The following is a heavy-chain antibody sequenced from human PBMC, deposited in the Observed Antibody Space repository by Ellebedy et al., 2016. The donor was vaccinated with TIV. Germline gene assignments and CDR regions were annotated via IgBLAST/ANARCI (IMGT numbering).Heavy chain of an antibody. CDR2: IYSDGST. Sequence: LRLSXTVSGGSISSGGYYWNWIRQHPGKGLEWIGNIYSDGSTYYNPSLKSRLTISIDTSKNQFSLNLDSLTAADSAIYYCARAYRVSRSYSPKDAFDVWGQGTMVTVSS. CDR1: GGSISSGGYY. V-gene: IGHV4-31*03. J-gene: IGHJ3*01. CDR3: ARAYRVSRSYSPKDAFDV. D-gene: IGHD1-26*01.